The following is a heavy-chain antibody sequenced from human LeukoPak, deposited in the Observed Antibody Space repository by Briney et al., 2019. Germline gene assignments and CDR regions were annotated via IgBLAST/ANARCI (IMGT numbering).Heavy chain of an antibody. Sequence: TSETLSLTCTVSGGSISSSSYYWGWIRQPPGKGLEWIGSIYYSGSTYYNPSLKSRVTISVDTSENQFSLKLSSVTAADTAVYYCASRITIFERGPAAPFDPWGQGTLVTVSS. V-gene: IGHV4-39*01. D-gene: IGHD3-9*01. CDR1: GGSISSSSYY. CDR3: ASRITIFERGPAAPFDP. J-gene: IGHJ5*02. CDR2: IYYSGST.